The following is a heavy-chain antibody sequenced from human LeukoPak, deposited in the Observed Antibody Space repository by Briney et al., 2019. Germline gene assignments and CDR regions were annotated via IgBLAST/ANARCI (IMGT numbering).Heavy chain of an antibody. J-gene: IGHJ4*02. CDR2: ISYDGSNK. CDR1: GFTFSSYG. CDR3: ARGMAYCGGDCYDY. D-gene: IGHD2-21*01. V-gene: IGHV3-30*03. Sequence: GGSLRLSCAASGFTFSSYGMHWVRQAPGKGLEGVAVISYDGSNKYYADSVKGRFTISRDNAKNSLYLQMNSLRAEDTAVYYCARGMAYCGGDCYDYWGQGTLVTVSS.